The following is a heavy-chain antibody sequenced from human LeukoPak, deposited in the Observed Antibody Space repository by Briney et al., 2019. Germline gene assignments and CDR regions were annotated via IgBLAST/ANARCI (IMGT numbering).Heavy chain of an antibody. CDR2: INAGNGNT. CDR3: ARARQWLAYFDY. CDR1: GYTFTSYA. Sequence: KPGASVKVSCKASGYTFTSYAMHWVRQAPGQRLEWMGWINAGNGNTKYSHKFQGRVTITRDTSASTAYMELSSLRSEDTAVYYCARARQWLAYFDYWGQGTLVTVSS. J-gene: IGHJ4*02. D-gene: IGHD6-19*01. V-gene: IGHV1-3*01.